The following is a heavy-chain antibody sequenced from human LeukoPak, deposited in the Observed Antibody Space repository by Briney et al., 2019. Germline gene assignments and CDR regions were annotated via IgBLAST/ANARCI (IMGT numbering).Heavy chain of an antibody. V-gene: IGHV1-2*02. CDR1: GYTFTGYY. Sequence: ASVKVSCKASGYTFTGYYMHWVRQAPGQGLEWMGWINPNSGGTNYAQKFQGRVTMTRDTSISTAYMELSRLRSDDTAVYYCARDFRGRRAYAFDTWGQGTMVTVSS. CDR3: ARDFRGRRAYAFDT. CDR2: INPNSGGT. J-gene: IGHJ3*02. D-gene: IGHD3-16*01.